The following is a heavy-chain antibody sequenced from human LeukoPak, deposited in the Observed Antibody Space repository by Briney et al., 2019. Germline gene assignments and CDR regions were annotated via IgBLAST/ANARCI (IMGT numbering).Heavy chain of an antibody. V-gene: IGHV1-69*13. D-gene: IGHD1-26*01. J-gene: IGHJ4*02. Sequence: SVKVSCKASGGTFSSYSISWVRQAPGQGLEWMGGIIPIFGTANYAQKFQGRVTMTADESTGTAYMELSSLRSEDTAVYYCARRKVGATAGNYFDYWGQGTLVTVSS. CDR2: IIPIFGTA. CDR3: ARRKVGATAGNYFDY. CDR1: GGTFSSYS.